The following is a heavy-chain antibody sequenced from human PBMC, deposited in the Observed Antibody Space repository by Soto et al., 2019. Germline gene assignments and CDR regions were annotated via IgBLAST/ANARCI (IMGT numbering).Heavy chain of an antibody. J-gene: IGHJ6*02. CDR3: AREXPTIFGVVPYYYYGMDV. CDR2: IIPIFGTA. Sequence: GASVKVSCKASGGTFSSYAISWVRQAPGQGLEWMGGIIPIFGTANYAQKFQGRVTITADESTSTAYMELSSLRSEDTAVYYCAREXPTIFGVVPYYYYGMDVWGPGTTVTVSS. V-gene: IGHV1-69*13. D-gene: IGHD3-3*01. CDR1: GGTFSSYA.